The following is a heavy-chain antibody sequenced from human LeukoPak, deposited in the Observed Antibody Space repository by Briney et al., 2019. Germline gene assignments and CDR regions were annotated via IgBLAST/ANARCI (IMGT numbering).Heavy chain of an antibody. CDR3: ARGGVYSSSSADY. CDR2: INPNSGGV. CDR1: GYTFNSFF. Sequence: GASVKVSCKASGYTFNSFFIHWVRRAPGQGLEWMGWINPNSGGVNYAQTFQGRIALTRDTSATTVYMELTSLTSDDTAVHYCARGGVYSSSSADYWGLGTLVTVSS. V-gene: IGHV1-2*02. J-gene: IGHJ4*02. D-gene: IGHD6-6*01.